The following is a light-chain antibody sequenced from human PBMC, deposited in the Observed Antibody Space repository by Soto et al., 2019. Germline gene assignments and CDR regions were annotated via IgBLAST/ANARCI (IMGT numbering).Light chain of an antibody. V-gene: IGLV1-40*01. CDR1: SSNIGAGYD. CDR3: QSYDSSLSGWV. Sequence: QSVLTQPPSVSGAPGQRVTISCTGSSSNIGAGYDVHWYQQLPGTAPKLLIYGNNNRPSGVPDRFSGSKSGTSASLAITGLQAEDEADYYCQSYDSSLSGWVFGGGTKLTVI. CDR2: GNN. J-gene: IGLJ3*02.